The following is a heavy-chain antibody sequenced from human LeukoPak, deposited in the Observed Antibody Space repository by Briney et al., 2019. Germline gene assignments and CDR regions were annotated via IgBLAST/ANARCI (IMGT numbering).Heavy chain of an antibody. CDR1: GDSISSGSYY. CDR2: IYTSGST. CDR3: ARGIAVAGTLNWFDP. D-gene: IGHD6-19*01. Sequence: SETLSLTCTVSGDSISSGSYYWSWIRQPAEKGLEWIGRIYTSGSTNYNPSLKSRVTISVDTSKNQFSLRLSSVTAADTAVYYCARGIAVAGTLNWFDPWGQGTMVTVSS. V-gene: IGHV4-61*02. J-gene: IGHJ3*01.